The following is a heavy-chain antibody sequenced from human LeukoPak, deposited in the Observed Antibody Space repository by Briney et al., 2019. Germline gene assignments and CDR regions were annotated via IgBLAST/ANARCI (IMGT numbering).Heavy chain of an antibody. CDR2: ISAYNGNT. J-gene: IGHJ6*02. V-gene: IGHV1-18*01. CDR1: GYTFTSYG. CDR3: ARDRGDYYYYYYGMDV. Sequence: ASLKVSCKASGYTFTSYGISWVRQAPGQGLEWMGWISAYNGNTNYAQKLQGRVTMTTDTSTSTAYMELRSLRSDDTAVYYCARDRGDYYYYYYGMDVWGQGTTVTVSS. D-gene: IGHD4-17*01.